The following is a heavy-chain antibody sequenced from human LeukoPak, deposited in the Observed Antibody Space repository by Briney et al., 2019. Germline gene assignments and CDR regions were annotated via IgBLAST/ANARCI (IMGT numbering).Heavy chain of an antibody. V-gene: IGHV3-30-3*01. CDR2: ISYDGSNK. D-gene: IGHD2-21*02. CDR1: GFTFSSYA. CDR3: ARAIPTVTAPDY. J-gene: IGHJ4*02. Sequence: GRSLRLSCAASGFTFSSYAMHWVRQAPGKGLEWVAVISYDGSNKYYADSVKGRFTISRDNSKNTLYLQMNSLRAEDTAVYYCARAIPTVTAPDYWGQGTLVTVSS.